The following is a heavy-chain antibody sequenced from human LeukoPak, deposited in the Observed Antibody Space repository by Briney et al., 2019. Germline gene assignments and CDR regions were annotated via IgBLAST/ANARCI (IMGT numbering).Heavy chain of an antibody. J-gene: IGHJ4*02. D-gene: IGHD5-12*01. V-gene: IGHV1-8*01. CDR3: ARASGYSGYDYWPSYYFDY. Sequence: ASVKVSCKASGYTFTSYDINWVRQATGQGLEWMGWMNPNSGNTGYAQKFQGRVTMTRNTSISTAYMELSSLRSEDTAVYYCARASGYSGYDYWPSYYFDYWGQGTLVTVSS. CDR2: MNPNSGNT. CDR1: GYTFTSYD.